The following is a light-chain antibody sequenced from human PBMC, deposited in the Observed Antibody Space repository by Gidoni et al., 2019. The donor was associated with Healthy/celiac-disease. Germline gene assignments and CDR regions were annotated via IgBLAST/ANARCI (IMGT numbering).Light chain of an antibody. J-gene: IGLJ3*02. CDR3: CSYAGSSLRV. V-gene: IGLV2-23*01. CDR1: SSDVGSYNL. CDR2: EGS. Sequence: QSALTQPASVSGSPGQSITISCTGTSSDVGSYNLVAWYQQHPGKAPKLMIHEGSKRPSGVSNRFSGSKSGNTASLTISGLQAEDEADYYCCSYAGSSLRVFGGGTKLTVL.